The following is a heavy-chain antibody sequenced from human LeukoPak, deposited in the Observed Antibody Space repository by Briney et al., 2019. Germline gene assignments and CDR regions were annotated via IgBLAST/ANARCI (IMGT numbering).Heavy chain of an antibody. J-gene: IGHJ4*02. CDR3: AGSNGLVTTILPDY. CDR1: RGSIRSYY. V-gene: IGHV4-59*01. Sequence: PSETLSLTCTVPRGSIRSYYWSWIRQAPGTGLEWIGYIYYGGHAVYNPSLKSRLSISLDTSKSQFSLNLNSVTTADTAVYYCAGSNGLVTTILPDYWGQGTLVTVSS. D-gene: IGHD2-21*02. CDR2: IYYGGHA.